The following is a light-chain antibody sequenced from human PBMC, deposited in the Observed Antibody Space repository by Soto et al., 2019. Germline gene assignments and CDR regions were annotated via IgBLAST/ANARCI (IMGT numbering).Light chain of an antibody. V-gene: IGLV2-14*01. CDR1: SSDIGGYNY. J-gene: IGLJ2*01. CDR2: GVS. Sequence: QSALTQPASVSGSPGHSITISCTGTSSDIGGYNYVSWYQQYPGKAPKLMIFGVSDRPSGVSNRFSGSKSGTTASLTISGLQAEDEADYYCSSYKTSSTVVVFGGGTKVTVL. CDR3: SSYKTSSTVVV.